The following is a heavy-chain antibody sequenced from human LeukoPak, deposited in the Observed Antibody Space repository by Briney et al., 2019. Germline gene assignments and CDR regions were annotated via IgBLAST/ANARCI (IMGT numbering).Heavy chain of an antibody. J-gene: IGHJ6*03. V-gene: IGHV3-30*01. Sequence: GRSLRLSCAASGFTFSSYAMHWVRQAPGKGLERVAVISYDGSNKYYADSVKGRFTISRDNSKNTLYLQMNSLRAEDTAVYYCARDSPYYDFWSGYPYYYYYYYMDVWGKGTTVTVSS. CDR2: ISYDGSNK. CDR1: GFTFSSYA. CDR3: ARDSPYYDFWSGYPYYYYYYYMDV. D-gene: IGHD3-3*01.